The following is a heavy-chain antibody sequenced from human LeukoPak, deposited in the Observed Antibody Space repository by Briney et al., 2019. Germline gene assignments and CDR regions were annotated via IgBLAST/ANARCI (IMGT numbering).Heavy chain of an antibody. CDR3: ARERIVVVMNYYYYYGMDV. Sequence: GGSLRLSCAASGFTFSSYWMSWVRQAPGKGLEWVAVIWYDGSNKYYADSVKGRFTISRDNSKNTLYLQMNSLRAEDTAVYYCARERIVVVMNYYYYYGMDVWGQGTTVTVSS. V-gene: IGHV3-33*08. J-gene: IGHJ6*02. CDR1: GFTFSSYW. D-gene: IGHD3-22*01. CDR2: IWYDGSNK.